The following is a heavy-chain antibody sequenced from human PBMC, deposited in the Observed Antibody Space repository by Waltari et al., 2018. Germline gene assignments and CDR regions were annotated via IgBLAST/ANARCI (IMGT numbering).Heavy chain of an antibody. D-gene: IGHD3-22*01. CDR3: ARGTGGGYGLDAFDI. CDR2: IIPILGIA. J-gene: IGHJ3*02. CDR1: GGTFSSYA. V-gene: IGHV1-69*04. Sequence: QVQLVQSGAEVKKPGYSVKVSCKASGGTFSSYAISWVRQATGQGLEWMGGIIPILGIANYAQKFQGRVTITADESTSTAYMELSSLRSEDTAVYYCARGTGGGYGLDAFDIWGQGTMVTVSS.